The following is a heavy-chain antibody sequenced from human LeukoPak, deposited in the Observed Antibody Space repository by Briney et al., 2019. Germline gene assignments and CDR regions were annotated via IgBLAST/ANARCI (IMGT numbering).Heavy chain of an antibody. CDR1: RYTFTAYY. CDR3: ARGSPVAAAPDY. J-gene: IGHJ4*02. CDR2: INPNSGGT. Sequence: GASVKVSCKASRYTFTAYYMHWVGQAPGHGLEWRGWINPNSGGTNYAQKFQGRVTMTRDTSISTAYMELSRLRSDDTAVYYCARGSPVAAAPDYWGQGTLVTVSS. V-gene: IGHV1-2*02. D-gene: IGHD6-13*01.